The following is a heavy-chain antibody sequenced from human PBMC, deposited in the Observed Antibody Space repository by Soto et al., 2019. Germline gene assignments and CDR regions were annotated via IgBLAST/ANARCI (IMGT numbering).Heavy chain of an antibody. CDR3: ASSYGLVYRAFDY. V-gene: IGHV1-69*02. D-gene: IGHD3-16*02. CDR2: INPILSMS. Sequence: QVQLVQSGAEVKRPGSSVKVSCKASGDTFTFYSINWVRQAPGLGLEWMGRINPILSMSNYAQRFQCRVTMTADKTTSTAYMELSSLRSEDTAIYYCASSYGLVYRAFDYWGQGALVTVAS. CDR1: GDTFTFYS. J-gene: IGHJ4*02.